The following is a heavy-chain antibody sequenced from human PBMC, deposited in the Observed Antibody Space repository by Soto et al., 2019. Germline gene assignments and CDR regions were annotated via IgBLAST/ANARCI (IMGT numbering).Heavy chain of an antibody. CDR2: IHSGGDT. J-gene: IGHJ5*02. CDR3: ARGSHPTGWFDP. Sequence: GGSLRLSCAASGFAVSSNYMTWVRQAPGKGLEWVSVIHSGGDTHYADSVRGRFTTSRDNSKNTLYLQMNSLRAEDTAVYYCARGSHPTGWFDPWGQGTLVTVSS. V-gene: IGHV3-66*01. CDR1: GFAVSSNY.